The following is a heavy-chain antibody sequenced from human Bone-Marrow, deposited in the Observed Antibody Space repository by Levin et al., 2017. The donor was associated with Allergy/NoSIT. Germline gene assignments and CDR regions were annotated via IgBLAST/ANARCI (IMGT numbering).Heavy chain of an antibody. CDR1: GFTFSSYG. V-gene: IGHV3-30*03. CDR3: IWYFDL. J-gene: IGHJ2*01. Sequence: GGSLRLSCAASGFTFSSYGMHWVRQAPGKGLEWVAVISYDGSNKYYADSVKGRFTISRDNSKNTLYLQMNSLRAEDTAVYYCIWYFDLWGRGTLVTVSS. CDR2: ISYDGSNK.